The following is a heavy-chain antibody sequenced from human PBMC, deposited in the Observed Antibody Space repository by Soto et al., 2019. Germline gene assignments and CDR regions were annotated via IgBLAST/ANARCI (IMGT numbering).Heavy chain of an antibody. CDR3: AKGSYSGVYSDFDY. Sequence: GGSLRLSCAASGFSFSSYDMYWVRQAPGKGLEWVAAISYDGTKKYYADSVKGRFTLSRDNSKNTLYLQMNSLRAGDTAVYYCAKGSYSGVYSDFDYWGQGSLVTVSS. V-gene: IGHV3-30*18. J-gene: IGHJ4*02. CDR1: GFSFSSYD. D-gene: IGHD1-26*01. CDR2: ISYDGTKK.